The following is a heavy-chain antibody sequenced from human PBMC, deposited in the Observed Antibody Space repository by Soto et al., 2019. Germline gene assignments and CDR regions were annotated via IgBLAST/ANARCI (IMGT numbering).Heavy chain of an antibody. CDR2: ISAYNGNT. D-gene: IGHD6-6*01. J-gene: IGHJ6*02. CDR3: ARDSWGSSSLGVLGSFYYYYGMDV. Sequence: RASVKVSCKASGYTFTSYGISWVRQAPGQGLEWMGWISAYNGNTNYAQKLQGRVTMTTDTSTSTAYMELRSLRSDDTAVYYCARDSWGSSSLGVLGSFYYYYGMDVWGQGTTVTVSS. CDR1: GYTFTSYG. V-gene: IGHV1-18*04.